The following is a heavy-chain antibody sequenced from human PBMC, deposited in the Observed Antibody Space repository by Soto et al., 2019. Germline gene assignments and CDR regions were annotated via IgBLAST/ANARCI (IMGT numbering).Heavy chain of an antibody. CDR1: GGSISSGDYY. Sequence: QVQLQESGPGLVKPSQTLSLTCTVSGGSISSGDYYWSWIRQPPGKGLEWIGYIYYSGSTYYNPXXXXXXXXXXXXXXXXXXXXXXXXXXXXXXXXXXXXXXXNSVYFDYWGQGTLVTVSS. V-gene: IGHV4-30-4*01. J-gene: IGHJ4*02. CDR2: IYYSGST. CDR3: XXXXXNSVYFDY.